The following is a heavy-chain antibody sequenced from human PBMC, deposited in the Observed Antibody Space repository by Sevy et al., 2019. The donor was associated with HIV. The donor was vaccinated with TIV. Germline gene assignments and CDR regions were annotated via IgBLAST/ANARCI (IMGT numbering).Heavy chain of an antibody. D-gene: IGHD3-10*01. CDR1: GGSISSGSYY. CDR3: ARDRITMVRGVILDAFDI. J-gene: IGHJ3*02. V-gene: IGHV4-61*02. CDR2: IYTSGST. Sequence: SETPLTCTVSGGSISSGSYYWSWIRQPAGKGLEWIGRIYTSGSTNYNPSLKSRVTISVDTSKNQFSLKLSSVTAADTAVYYCARDRITMVRGVILDAFDIWGQGTMVTVSS.